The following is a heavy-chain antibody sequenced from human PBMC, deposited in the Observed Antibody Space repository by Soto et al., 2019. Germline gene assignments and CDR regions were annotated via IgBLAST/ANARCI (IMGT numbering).Heavy chain of an antibody. CDR1: GYTFTSYY. CDR3: ARSPALAVAGINWFAP. CDR2: INPSGGST. V-gene: IGHV1-46*01. J-gene: IGHJ5*02. Sequence: ASVKVSCKASGYTFTSYYMHWVRQAPGQGLEWMGIINPSGGSTSYAQKFQGRVTMTRDTSTSTVYMELSSLRSEDTAVYYCARSPALAVAGINWFAPWGQGTLVTVSS. D-gene: IGHD6-19*01.